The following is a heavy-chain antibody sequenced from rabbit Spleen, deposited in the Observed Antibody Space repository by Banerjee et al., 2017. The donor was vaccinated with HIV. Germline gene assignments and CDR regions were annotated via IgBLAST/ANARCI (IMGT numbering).Heavy chain of an antibody. CDR2: IDAGSTGFT. Sequence: QSLEESGGDLVKPGASLTLTCTASGVSFSYSSYICWVRQAPGKGLEWIACIDAGSTGFTYFATWAKGRFTISKTSSTTVTLQMTSLTVADTATYFCARDTGSSFSSYGMDLWGPGTLVTVS. V-gene: IGHV1S40*01. CDR3: ARDTGSSFSSYGMDL. J-gene: IGHJ6*01. CDR1: GVSFSYSSY. D-gene: IGHD8-1*01.